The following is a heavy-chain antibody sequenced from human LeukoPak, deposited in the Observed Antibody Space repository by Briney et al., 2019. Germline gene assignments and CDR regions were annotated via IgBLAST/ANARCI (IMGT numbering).Heavy chain of an antibody. J-gene: IGHJ4*02. D-gene: IGHD3-10*01. Sequence: GGSLRLSCAASGFTFSSYAMHWVRQAPGKGLAYVSPISSNGGSTYYANSVKGRFTISRDNSKNTLYLQMGSLRAEDMAVYYCARHLSGGHFDYWGQGTLVTVSS. CDR2: ISSNGGST. CDR3: ARHLSGGHFDY. CDR1: GFTFSSYA. V-gene: IGHV3-64*01.